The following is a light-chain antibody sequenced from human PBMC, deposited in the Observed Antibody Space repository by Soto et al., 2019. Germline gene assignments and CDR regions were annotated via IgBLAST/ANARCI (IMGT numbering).Light chain of an antibody. Sequence: DIQMTQSPSTLSGSVGDRVTITCRASQTISSWLAWYQRKPGKAPKLLIYDASNLDSGVPSRFSGSGSGTEFSLTISNLQPDDCATYYCQQYENYWTFGQGTKVDI. CDR3: QQYENYWT. CDR1: QTISSW. V-gene: IGKV1-5*01. J-gene: IGKJ1*01. CDR2: DAS.